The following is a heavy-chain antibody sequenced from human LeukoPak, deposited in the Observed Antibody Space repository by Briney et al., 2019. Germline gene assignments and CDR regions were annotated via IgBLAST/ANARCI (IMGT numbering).Heavy chain of an antibody. CDR1: GFTFSSYA. V-gene: IGHV3-30-3*01. J-gene: IGHJ3*02. D-gene: IGHD6-13*01. CDR2: ISYDGSNK. CDR3: ARVDSIAAADSTRSPAFDI. Sequence: GGSLRLSCAASGFTFSSYAFHWVRQAPGKGLEWVALISYDGSNKYYADSVKGRFTISRDNSKNTLYLQMNSLRAEDTAVYYCARVDSIAAADSTRSPAFDIWGQGTMVTVSS.